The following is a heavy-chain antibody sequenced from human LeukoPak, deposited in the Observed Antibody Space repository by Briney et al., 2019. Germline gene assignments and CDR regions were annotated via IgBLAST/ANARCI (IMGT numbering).Heavy chain of an antibody. CDR2: IWYDRSNK. V-gene: IGHV3-30*02. CDR3: AKRLSSWEFDY. J-gene: IGHJ4*02. D-gene: IGHD6-19*01. CDR1: GFTFSSYG. Sequence: GGSLRLSCAASGFTFSSYGMHWVRQAPGKGLEWVAVIWYDRSNKYYADSVKGRFTISRDNSENTLYLQMNSLRAEDTAVYYCAKRLSSWEFDYWGQGTLVTVSS.